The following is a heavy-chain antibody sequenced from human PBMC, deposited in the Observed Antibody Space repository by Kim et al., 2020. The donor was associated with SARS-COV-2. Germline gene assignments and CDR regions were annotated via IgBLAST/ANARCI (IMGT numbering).Heavy chain of an antibody. V-gene: IGHV3-15*05. CDR1: GFNVSNAW. CDR3: ATGDPRQSHTYGFDY. J-gene: IGHJ4*02. Sequence: GGSLRLSCVASGFNVSNAWMTWVRQAPGKGLEWVGRIRWNVDGGTTTYAAPVTGRFTVWRDDSKNTVFLHMSNLKIDDTAVYHCATGDPRQSHTYGFDYWGQGALVTVSS. D-gene: IGHD5-18*01. CDR2: IRWNVDGGTT.